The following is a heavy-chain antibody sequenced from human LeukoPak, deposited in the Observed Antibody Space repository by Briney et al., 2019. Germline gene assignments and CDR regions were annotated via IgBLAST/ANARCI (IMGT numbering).Heavy chain of an antibody. D-gene: IGHD2-15*01. V-gene: IGHV4-59*01. CDR3: ASGFCIGGSCYSAPFHY. CDR1: GASIRSYY. J-gene: IGHJ4*02. Sequence: SETLPLTCTVSGASIRSYYWSWIRQPPGKGLEWIGYIYYSGVTNYNPSLKSRVTISVGTSQNQFSLRLNSVTAADTAVYYCASGFCIGGSCYSAPFHYWGQGALVTVSP. CDR2: IYYSGVT.